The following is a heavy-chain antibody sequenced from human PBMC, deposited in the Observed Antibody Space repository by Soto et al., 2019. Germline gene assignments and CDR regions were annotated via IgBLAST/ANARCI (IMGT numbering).Heavy chain of an antibody. D-gene: IGHD4-17*01. CDR1: GYTFTNYG. CDR2: ISAYNGNT. V-gene: IGHV1-18*01. CDR3: AIDTTVGSDALDI. J-gene: IGHJ3*02. Sequence: QVQLVQSGAEMGQPGASVKVSCKASGYTFTNYGITWVRQAPGQGLEWMGWISAYNGNTNYEQKFQDRVTMTTDTSTSTAYMEARSLRYDDAAVYYCAIDTTVGSDALDIWGQGTMVTVSS.